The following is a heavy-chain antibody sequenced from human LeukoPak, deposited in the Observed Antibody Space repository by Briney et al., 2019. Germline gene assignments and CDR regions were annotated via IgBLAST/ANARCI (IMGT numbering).Heavy chain of an antibody. CDR2: ISFDGNNK. V-gene: IGHV3-30*03. D-gene: IGHD3-22*01. CDR1: GFIFRSYG. J-gene: IGHJ4*02. Sequence: GGSLRLSCAASGFIFRSYGMHWVRQAPGKGLEWVAVISFDGNNKNYADSVKGRFTISRDNSKNTLYLQMNSLRAEDTAVYYCARDASPYYYDSSGYYYFDYWGQGTLVTVSS. CDR3: ARDASPYYYDSSGYYYFDY.